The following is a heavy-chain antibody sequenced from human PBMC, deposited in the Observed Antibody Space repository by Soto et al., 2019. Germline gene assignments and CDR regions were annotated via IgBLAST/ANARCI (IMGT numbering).Heavy chain of an antibody. Sequence: PSETLSLTCTVSGGSISSYYWSWIRQPPGKGLEWIGYIYYSGSTNYNPSLKSRVTISVDTSKNQFSLKLSSVTAADTAVYYCARDQPASGSYFAYWGQGTLVTVSS. CDR2: IYYSGST. CDR1: GGSISSYY. V-gene: IGHV4-59*01. J-gene: IGHJ4*02. D-gene: IGHD1-26*01. CDR3: ARDQPASGSYFAY.